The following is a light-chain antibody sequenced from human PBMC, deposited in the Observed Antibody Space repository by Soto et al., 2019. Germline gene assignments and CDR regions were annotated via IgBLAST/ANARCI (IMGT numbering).Light chain of an antibody. CDR2: EVT. V-gene: IGLV2-14*01. CDR3: SSYIRSSSSWV. Sequence: QSALTQPASVSGSPGQSITISCTGTSSDIGNYNYVSWYQQHPGKAPKLIIYEVTNRPSGVSDRFSGSKSGNTASLTISGLQAEDEADYHCSSYIRSSSSWVCGGGTKVTVL. J-gene: IGLJ3*02. CDR1: SSDIGNYNY.